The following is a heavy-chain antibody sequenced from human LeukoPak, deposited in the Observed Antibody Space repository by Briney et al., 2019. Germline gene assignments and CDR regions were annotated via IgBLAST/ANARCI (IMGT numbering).Heavy chain of an antibody. CDR3: ARALIGYYFDY. V-gene: IGHV3-7*01. CDR2: IKEDGSEK. D-gene: IGHD2-8*01. J-gene: IGHJ4*02. Sequence: QPGGSLRLSCAAAGFTFSRYWMSWVRQAKGKGLECVAKIKEDGSEKHYVESVKGRFTISRDNAKNSLYLQMNSLRAEDTAVYYCARALIGYYFDYWGQGTLVTVSS. CDR1: GFTFSRYW.